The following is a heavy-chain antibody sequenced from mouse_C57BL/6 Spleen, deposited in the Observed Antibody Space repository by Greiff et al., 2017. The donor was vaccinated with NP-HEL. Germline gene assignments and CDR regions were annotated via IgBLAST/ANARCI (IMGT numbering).Heavy chain of an antibody. J-gene: IGHJ2*01. Sequence: VQLQQSGAELMKPGASVKLSCKATGYTFTGYWIEWVKQRPGHGLEWIGKILPGGGDTNYNEKFKGKATLTADKSSNTAYMQLSSLTTEDSAIYYCARGEIKVVYFDCWGKGTTLTVSS. CDR1: GYTFTGYW. CDR3: ARGEIKVVYFDC. D-gene: IGHD1-1*01. CDR2: ILPGGGDT. V-gene: IGHV1-9*01.